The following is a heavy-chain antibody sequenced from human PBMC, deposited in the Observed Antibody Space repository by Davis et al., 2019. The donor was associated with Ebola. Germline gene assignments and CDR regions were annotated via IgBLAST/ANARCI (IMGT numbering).Heavy chain of an antibody. D-gene: IGHD2/OR15-2a*01. CDR3: AVLAGY. V-gene: IGHV4-59*11. Sequence: SETLSLTCTVSGASFISHYWSWIRQPPGKGLEWIGYFFYSGNTNYNPSLMSRATISLDTSTNQVSLKLKSVTTADTAVYYCAVLAGYWGQGTLVTVSS. CDR2: FFYSGNT. CDR1: GASFISHY. J-gene: IGHJ4*02.